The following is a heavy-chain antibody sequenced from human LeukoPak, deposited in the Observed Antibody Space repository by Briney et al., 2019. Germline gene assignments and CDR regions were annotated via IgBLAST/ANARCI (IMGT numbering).Heavy chain of an antibody. CDR1: GGSFSGYY. J-gene: IGHJ4*02. Sequence: PSETLSLTCAVYGGSFSGYYWSWIRQPPGKGLEWIGEINHSGSTNYKPSLKSRVTISVDTSKNQFSLKLSSVTAADRAVYYCARGRTTMVRGVRTFDYWGQGTLVTVSS. CDR3: ARGRTTMVRGVRTFDY. D-gene: IGHD3-10*01. CDR2: INHSGST. V-gene: IGHV4-34*01.